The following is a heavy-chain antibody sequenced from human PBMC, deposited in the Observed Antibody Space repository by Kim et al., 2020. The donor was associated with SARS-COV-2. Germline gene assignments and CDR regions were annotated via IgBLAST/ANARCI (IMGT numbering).Heavy chain of an antibody. CDR3: TTLISAAGRGY. D-gene: IGHD6-13*01. J-gene: IGHJ4*02. CDR2: IKSKTDGEAT. V-gene: IGHV3-15*01. Sequence: GGSLRLSCAASGFPFSNVWMSWVRQAPGRGLEWVGRIKSKTDGEATDYAAPVKGRFTMSRDDSKNTLHLQMNSLETEDTGVYYCTTLISAAGRGYWGQVT. CDR1: GFPFSNVW.